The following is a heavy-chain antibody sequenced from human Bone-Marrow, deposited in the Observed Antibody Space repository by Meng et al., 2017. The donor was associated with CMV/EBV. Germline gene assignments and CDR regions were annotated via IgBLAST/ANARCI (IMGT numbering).Heavy chain of an antibody. CDR2: IYYSGKT. V-gene: IGHV4-39*07. J-gene: IGHJ5*02. D-gene: IGHD6-13*01. CDR3: ARDLREQLVSNWFDP. CDR1: GGPLSDGDYF. Sequence: SETLSLTCTVSGGPLSDGDYFWAWIRQPPGKGPEWVASIYYSGKTNYNPSLKSRVTISVDTSKNQFSLKLSSVTAADTAVYYCARDLREQLVSNWFDPWGQGTLVTVSS.